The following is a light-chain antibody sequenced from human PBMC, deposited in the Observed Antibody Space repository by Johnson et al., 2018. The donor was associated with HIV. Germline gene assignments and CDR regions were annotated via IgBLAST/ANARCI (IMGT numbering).Light chain of an antibody. Sequence: QSVLTQPPSVSAAPGQKVTISCSGNTSKIENNYVSWYQQFPERAPKLLIYDNNKRPSGIPDRFSASKSGTSATLGINGLQTEAAADYYCGTWDSSLSGGLYVFGTGTRVTVL. CDR2: DNN. V-gene: IGLV1-51*01. J-gene: IGLJ1*01. CDR3: GTWDSSLSGGLYV. CDR1: TSKIENNY.